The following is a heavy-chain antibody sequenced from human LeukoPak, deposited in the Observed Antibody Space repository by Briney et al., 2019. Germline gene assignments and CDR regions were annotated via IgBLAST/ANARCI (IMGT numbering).Heavy chain of an antibody. CDR1: GYSISSGYY. J-gene: IGHJ5*02. D-gene: IGHD2-2*01. CDR2: IYHSGST. V-gene: IGHV4-38-2*02. Sequence: SETLSLTCTVSGYSISSGYYWGWIRQPPVKGLEWIGSIYHSGSTYYNPSLKSRVTISVDTSKNQFSLKLSSVTAADTAVYYCTRANIVVVPAAEDRLQMQSLFGPWGQGTLVTVSS. CDR3: TRANIVVVPAAEDRLQMQSLFGP.